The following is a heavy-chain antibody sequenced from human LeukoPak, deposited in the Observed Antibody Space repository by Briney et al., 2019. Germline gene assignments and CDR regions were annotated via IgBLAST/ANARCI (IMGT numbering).Heavy chain of an antibody. J-gene: IGHJ3*02. V-gene: IGHV3-30-3*01. D-gene: IGHD3-22*01. CDR3: ARERLFSEGTPSFAFDI. Sequence: PGGSLRLSCAASGFTFSSYAMHWVRQAPGKGLEWVAVISYDGSNKYYADSVKGRFTISRDNSKNTLYLQMNSLRAEDTAVYYCARERLFSEGTPSFAFDIWGQGTMVTVSS. CDR1: GFTFSSYA. CDR2: ISYDGSNK.